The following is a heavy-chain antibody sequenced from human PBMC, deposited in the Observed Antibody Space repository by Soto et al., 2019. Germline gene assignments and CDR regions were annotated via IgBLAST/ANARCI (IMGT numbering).Heavy chain of an antibody. V-gene: IGHV1-3*01. J-gene: IGHJ6*02. CDR2: INAGNGNT. CDR1: GYTFTSYA. CDR3: ARDEDYYYYGMDV. Sequence: ASVKVSCKASGYTFTSYAMHWVRQAPGQRLEWMGWINAGNGNTKYSQKFQGRVTITRDTSASTAYMELRSLRSDDTAVYYCARDEDYYYYGMDVWGQGTTVTVSS.